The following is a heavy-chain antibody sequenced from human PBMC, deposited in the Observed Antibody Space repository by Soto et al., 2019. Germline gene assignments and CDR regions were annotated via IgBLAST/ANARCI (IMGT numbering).Heavy chain of an antibody. CDR2: IYYSGST. CDR1: GGSISNGGYY. V-gene: IGHV4-31*03. J-gene: IGHJ6*02. CDR3: ARDVTDFWSGHEGMDV. Sequence: SETLSLTCTVSGGSISNGGYYWTWIRQHPGKGLEWIGYIYYSGSTYYNPSLKSRVTISVDTSKNQLSLKLTSVTAADTAVYYCARDVTDFWSGHEGMDVWGQGTTVTVSS. D-gene: IGHD3-3*01.